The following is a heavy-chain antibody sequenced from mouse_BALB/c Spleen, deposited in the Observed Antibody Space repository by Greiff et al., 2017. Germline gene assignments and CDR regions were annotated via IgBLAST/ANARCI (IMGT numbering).Heavy chain of an antibody. J-gene: IGHJ1*01. Sequence: EVQLVESGGGLVKPGGSLKLSCAASGFTFSSYAMSWVRQTPEKRLEWVASISSGGSTYYPDSVKGRFTISRDNARNILYLQMSSLRSEDTAMYYCARGTTVADWYFDVWGAGTTVTVSS. D-gene: IGHD1-1*01. CDR2: ISSGGST. CDR1: GFTFSSYA. CDR3: ARGTTVADWYFDV. V-gene: IGHV5-6-5*01.